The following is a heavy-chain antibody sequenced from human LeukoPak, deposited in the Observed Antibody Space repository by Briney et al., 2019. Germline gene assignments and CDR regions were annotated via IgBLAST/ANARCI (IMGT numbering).Heavy chain of an antibody. D-gene: IGHD1-7*01. V-gene: IGHV1-18*01. Sequence: ASVKVSCKASGYTFTSYGITWVRRAHGQGLEWLGWIRVYNGNTNYAKNFQDRVTMTTDTSTNTAYMELSSLRFDDTAVYYCAKAGGWNYGYYYYYMDVWGKGTTVTVSS. CDR3: AKAGGWNYGYYYYYMDV. CDR2: IRVYNGNT. CDR1: GYTFTSYG. J-gene: IGHJ6*03.